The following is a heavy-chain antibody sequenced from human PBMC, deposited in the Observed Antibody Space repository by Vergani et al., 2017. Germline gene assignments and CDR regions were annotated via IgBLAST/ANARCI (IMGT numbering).Heavy chain of an antibody. CDR2: IIPILGIA. J-gene: IGHJ4*02. V-gene: IGHV1-69*04. CDR1: GGTFSSYA. D-gene: IGHD3-22*01. Sequence: QVQLVQSGAEVKKPGSSVKVSCKASGGTFSSYAISWVRQAPGQGLEWMGRIIPILGIANYAQKFQGRVTITADKPTSTAYMELSSLRSEDTDVYYCARDGDGLTTIEYYFDYWGQGTLVTVSS. CDR3: ARDGDGLTTIEYYFDY.